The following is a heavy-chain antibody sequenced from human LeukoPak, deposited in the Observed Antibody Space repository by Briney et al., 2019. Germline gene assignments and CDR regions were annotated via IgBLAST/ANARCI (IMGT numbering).Heavy chain of an antibody. CDR2: ISWNSGSI. CDR1: GFTFDDYA. CDR3: AKAPVSGGSSAYYFDY. Sequence: GRSLRLSCAASGFTFDDYAMHWVRQAPGKGLEWVSGISWNSGSIGYAVSVKGRFTISRDNAKNSLYLQMNSLRAEDTALYYCAKAPVSGGSSAYYFDYWGQGTLVTVSS. D-gene: IGHD2-15*01. V-gene: IGHV3-9*01. J-gene: IGHJ4*02.